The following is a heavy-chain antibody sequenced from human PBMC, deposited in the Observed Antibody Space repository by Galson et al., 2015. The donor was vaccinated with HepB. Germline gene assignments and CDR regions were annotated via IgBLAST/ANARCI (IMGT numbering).Heavy chain of an antibody. V-gene: IGHV3-30*18. CDR2: ISYDGSNK. CDR1: GFTFSSYG. J-gene: IGHJ4*02. Sequence: SLRLSCAASGFTFSSYGMHWVRQAPGKGLEWVAVISYDGSNKYYADSVKGRFTISRDNSKNTLYLQMNSLRAEDTAVYYCAKDMRQWLDLYYFDYWGQGTLVTVSS. CDR3: AKDMRQWLDLYYFDY. D-gene: IGHD6-19*01.